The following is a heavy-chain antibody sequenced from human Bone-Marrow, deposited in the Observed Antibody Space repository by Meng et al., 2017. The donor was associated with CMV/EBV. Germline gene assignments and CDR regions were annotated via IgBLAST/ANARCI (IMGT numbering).Heavy chain of an antibody. Sequence: LRRSCAAAGFTCSSEWMGWVRQAPGKGVEWVANIKQDGSEKNYVDSVKGRFTISRDNAKNSLYLQMNSLRAEDTAVYYCARGLTRSDYWGQGTLVTVSS. V-gene: IGHV3-7*01. J-gene: IGHJ4*02. CDR1: GFTCSSEW. CDR3: ARGLTRSDY. CDR2: IKQDGSEK. D-gene: IGHD1-14*01.